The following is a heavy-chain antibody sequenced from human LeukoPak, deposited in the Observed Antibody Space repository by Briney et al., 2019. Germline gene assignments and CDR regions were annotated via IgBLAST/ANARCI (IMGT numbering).Heavy chain of an antibody. CDR1: GSSFTSYW. CDR2: IYPGDSDT. D-gene: IGHD3-22*01. V-gene: IGHV5-51*01. CDR3: ARRSDSSGYYYRSYYFDY. J-gene: IGHJ4*02. Sequence: GEPLKISCKGSGSSFTSYWIGWVRQMPGKGLEWMGIIYPGDSDTRYSPSFQGQVTISADKSISTAYLQWSSLKASDTAMYYCARRSDSSGYYYRSYYFDYWGQGTLVTVSS.